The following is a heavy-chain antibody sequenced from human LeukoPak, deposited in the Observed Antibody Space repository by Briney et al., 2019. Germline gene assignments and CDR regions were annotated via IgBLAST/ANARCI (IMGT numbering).Heavy chain of an antibody. V-gene: IGHV4-34*01. CDR1: GGSFGGYY. Sequence: PSETLSLTCAVYGGSFGGYYWSWIRQPPGKGLEWIGEINHSGSTNYNPSLKSRVTISVDTSKNQFSLKLSSVTAADTAVYYCARGAGYSSDWGQGTLVTVSS. CDR2: INHSGST. J-gene: IGHJ4*02. CDR3: ARGAGYSSD. D-gene: IGHD6-19*01.